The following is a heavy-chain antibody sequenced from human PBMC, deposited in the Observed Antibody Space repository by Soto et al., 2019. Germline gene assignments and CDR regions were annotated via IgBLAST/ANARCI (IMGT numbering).Heavy chain of an antibody. Sequence: EVQLVESGGGLVQPGGSLRLSCAASGFTFSSYWMSWVRQAPGKGLEWVANIKQDGSEKYYVYSVKGRFTISRDNAKNSPYLQMSNPRAEAMAGFYSEGEVDWNCGSWAQSNMVTVAS. D-gene: IGHD1-7*01. CDR3: EGEVDWNCGS. CDR1: GFTFSSYW. J-gene: IGHJ5*01. V-gene: IGHV3-7*01. CDR2: IKQDGSEK.